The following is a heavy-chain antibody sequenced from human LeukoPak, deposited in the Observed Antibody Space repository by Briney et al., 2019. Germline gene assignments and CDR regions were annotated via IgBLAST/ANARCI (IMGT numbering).Heavy chain of an antibody. Sequence: ASVKVSCKASGYIFTSYGTSWVRQAPGQGLEWMEWINAYNGNTNYAQKLQGRVTMTTDTSTSTAYMELRSLRSDDTAVYYCARDYNWNVDYWGQGTLVTVSS. CDR3: ARDYNWNVDY. J-gene: IGHJ4*02. V-gene: IGHV1-18*04. CDR2: INAYNGNT. CDR1: GYIFTSYG. D-gene: IGHD1-1*01.